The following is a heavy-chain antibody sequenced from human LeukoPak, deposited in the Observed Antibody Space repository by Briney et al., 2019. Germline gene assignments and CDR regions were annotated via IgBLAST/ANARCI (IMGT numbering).Heavy chain of an antibody. CDR3: ASTTVTTGGDAFDI. J-gene: IGHJ3*02. CDR1: GFTFSSYS. Sequence: GGSLRLSCAASGFTFSSYSMNWVRQAPGKGLEWVSYISSSSSTIYYADSVKGRFTISRDNSNNTLHLQMNGLRVEDTAIYYCASTTVTTGGDAFDIWGQGTMVTVSS. V-gene: IGHV3-48*01. CDR2: ISSSSSTI. D-gene: IGHD4-17*01.